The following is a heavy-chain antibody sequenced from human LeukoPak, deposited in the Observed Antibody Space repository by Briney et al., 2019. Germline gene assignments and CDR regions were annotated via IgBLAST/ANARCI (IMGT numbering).Heavy chain of an antibody. CDR3: AKPPLYCSGTSCHVDY. D-gene: IGHD2-2*01. CDR2: ISGNGDST. Sequence: GGSLRLSCAASGFTFSSYSMNWVRQALGKGLEWVSAISGNGDSTNYADSVKGRFTISRDNSKNTLYLEMNSLRAEDTAIYYCAKPPLYCSGTSCHVDYWGQGTLVTVSS. J-gene: IGHJ4*02. V-gene: IGHV3-23*01. CDR1: GFTFSSYS.